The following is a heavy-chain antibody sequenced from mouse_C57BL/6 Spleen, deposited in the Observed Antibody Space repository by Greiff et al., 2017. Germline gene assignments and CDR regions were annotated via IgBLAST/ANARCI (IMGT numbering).Heavy chain of an antibody. V-gene: IGHV1-69*01. CDR1: GYTFTSYW. D-gene: IGHD1-1*01. J-gene: IGHJ3*01. CDR2: IDPSDSYT. Sequence: QVQLQQPGAELVMPGASVKLSCKASGYTFTSYWMHWVKQRPGQGLEWIGEIDPSDSYTNYNQKFKGKSTLTVDKSSSTASMQLSSLTSEDSAVYYCARNYYGSSPAWLAYWGQGTLVTVSA. CDR3: ARNYYGSSPAWLAY.